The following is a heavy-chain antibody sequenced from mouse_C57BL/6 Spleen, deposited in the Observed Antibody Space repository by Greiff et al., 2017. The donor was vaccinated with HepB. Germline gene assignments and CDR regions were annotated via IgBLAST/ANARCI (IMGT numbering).Heavy chain of an antibody. Sequence: DVMLVESGGGLVKPGGSLKLSCAASGFTFSDYGMHWVRQAPEKGLEWVAYISSGSSTIYYADTVKGRFTISRDNAKNTLFLQMTSLRSEDTAMYYCAREGQSNYYGSSLDYWGQGTTLTVSS. V-gene: IGHV5-17*01. CDR3: AREGQSNYYGSSLDY. J-gene: IGHJ2*01. D-gene: IGHD1-1*01. CDR1: GFTFSDYG. CDR2: ISSGSSTI.